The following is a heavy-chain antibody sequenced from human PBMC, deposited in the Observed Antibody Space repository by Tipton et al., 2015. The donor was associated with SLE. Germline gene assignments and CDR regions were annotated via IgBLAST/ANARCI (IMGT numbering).Heavy chain of an antibody. Sequence: TLSLTCTVSGDSISSDNYYWGWIRQPPGKGLEWIGSLYSSGTTYYNPSLKSRVTISVDTSKNQFSLKLSSVTAADTAVYFCAKDLAGPFDYWGQGTLVTVSS. CDR3: AKDLAGPFDY. V-gene: IGHV4-39*07. CDR1: GDSISSDNYY. D-gene: IGHD3-16*01. CDR2: LYSSGTT. J-gene: IGHJ4*02.